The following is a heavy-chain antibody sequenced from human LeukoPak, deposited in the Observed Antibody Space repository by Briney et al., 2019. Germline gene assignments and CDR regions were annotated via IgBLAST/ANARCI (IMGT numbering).Heavy chain of an antibody. V-gene: IGHV4-39*01. J-gene: IGHJ6*03. Sequence: PSETLSLTCTVSGGSISSSSYYWGWIRQPPGKWLEWIGEINHSGSTNYNPSLKSRVTISVDTSKNQFSLKLSSVTAADTAVYYCARQGYYGSGSYYLRPGYYMDVWGKGTTVTVSS. CDR3: ARQGYYGSGSYYLRPGYYMDV. D-gene: IGHD3-10*01. CDR2: INHSGST. CDR1: GGSISSSSYY.